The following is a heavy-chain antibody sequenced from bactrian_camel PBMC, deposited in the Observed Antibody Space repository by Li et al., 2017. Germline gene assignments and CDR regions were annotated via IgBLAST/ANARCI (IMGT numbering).Heavy chain of an antibody. CDR1: GHISSINC. V-gene: IGHV3S53*01. CDR2: IGDRTT. CDR3: AAGLWTNTPQCGKRNNY. Sequence: HVQLVESGGGTVPPGGSLKLSCESRGHISSINCWGWFRQAPGKQREAVATIGDRTTTYVDSVKGRFTISRDNARDTVYLQMNNLKPEDTAMYYCAAGLWTNTPQCGKRNNYWGQGTQVTVS. J-gene: IGHJ4*01. D-gene: IGHD3*01.